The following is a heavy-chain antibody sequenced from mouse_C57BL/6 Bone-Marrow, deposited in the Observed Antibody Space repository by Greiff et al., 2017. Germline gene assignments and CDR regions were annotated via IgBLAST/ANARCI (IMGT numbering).Heavy chain of an antibody. V-gene: IGHV5-4*01. Sequence: EVKLMESGGDLVKPGGSLKLSCAASGFTFSSYAMSWVRQTPEKRLEWVATISDGGSYTYYPDNVKGRFTISRDNAKNNLYLQMSHLKSEDTAMYYCARDDDYYFDYWGQGTTLTVSS. CDR1: GFTFSSYA. CDR3: ARDDDYYFDY. D-gene: IGHD2-4*01. CDR2: ISDGGSYT. J-gene: IGHJ2*01.